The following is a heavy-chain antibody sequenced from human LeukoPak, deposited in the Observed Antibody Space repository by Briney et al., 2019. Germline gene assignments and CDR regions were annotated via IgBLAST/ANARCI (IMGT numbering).Heavy chain of an antibody. CDR1: GFIFSSYG. CDR3: TRDPRLREFES. Sequence: GGSLRLSCAASGFIFSSYGMHWVRQTPGKGLDWVALISSDGNNKYYANSVKGRFTISRDNSKNTLSLQMNSLRDDDTAVYYCTRDPRLREFESWGQGTLVTVSS. J-gene: IGHJ1*01. V-gene: IGHV3-30*19. D-gene: IGHD2-21*02. CDR2: ISSDGNNK.